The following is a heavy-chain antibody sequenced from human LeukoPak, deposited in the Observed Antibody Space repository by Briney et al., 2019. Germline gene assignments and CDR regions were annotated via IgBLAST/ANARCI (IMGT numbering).Heavy chain of an antibody. J-gene: IGHJ6*02. CDR1: GYTFTSYY. D-gene: IGHD2-21*02. CDR2: INPSGGST. Sequence: ASVKVSCKASGYTFTSYYMHWVRQAPGQGLEWMGIINPSGGSTSHAQKFQGRVTMTRDTSTSTVYMELSSLRSEDTAVYYCAREYCGGDCPSTMGYYGMDVWGQGTTVTVSS. V-gene: IGHV1-46*01. CDR3: AREYCGGDCPSTMGYYGMDV.